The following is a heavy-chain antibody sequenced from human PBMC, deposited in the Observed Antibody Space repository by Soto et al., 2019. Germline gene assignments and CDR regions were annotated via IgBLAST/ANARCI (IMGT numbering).Heavy chain of an antibody. V-gene: IGHV3-30*18. CDR2: ISYDGSNK. CDR3: AKTSSSWDYFYYGMDV. J-gene: IGHJ6*01. Sequence: ESGGGVVQPGRSLRLSCAASGFTFSGFGMHWVRQAPGKGLEWVAVISYDGSNKYYADFVKGRFTISRDNSKNTLYPQMNSLRAEDTAVYYCAKTSSSWDYFYYGMDVW. D-gene: IGHD6-13*01. CDR1: GFTFSGFG.